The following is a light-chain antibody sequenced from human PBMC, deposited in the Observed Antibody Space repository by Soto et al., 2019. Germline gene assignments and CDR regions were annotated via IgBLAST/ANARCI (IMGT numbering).Light chain of an antibody. CDR2: DAS. V-gene: IGKV3-15*01. J-gene: IGKJ1*01. Sequence: EIVLTQSRATLSLSPGERATLSCMASQSLSSYLAWYQQKPCQAPRLLIYDASNRATGIPARFSGSGSGTEFTLTISSLQSEDFAVYYCQQYNNWPPWTFGQGTKVDIK. CDR1: QSLSSY. CDR3: QQYNNWPPWT.